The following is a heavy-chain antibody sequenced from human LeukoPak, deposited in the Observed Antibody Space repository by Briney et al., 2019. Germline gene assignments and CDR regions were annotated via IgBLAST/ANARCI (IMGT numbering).Heavy chain of an antibody. V-gene: IGHV3-30*03. D-gene: IGHD4-23*01. Sequence: PGRSLRLSCAASGFTFSSCGMHWVRQAPGKGLEWVAVVSYDGGNKDYADSVKGRLTISRDNSKNTLYLQMNSLSTEDTAVYYCARGYGGQYYFDYWGQGTLVTVSS. CDR3: ARGYGGQYYFDY. J-gene: IGHJ4*02. CDR2: VSYDGGNK. CDR1: GFTFSSCG.